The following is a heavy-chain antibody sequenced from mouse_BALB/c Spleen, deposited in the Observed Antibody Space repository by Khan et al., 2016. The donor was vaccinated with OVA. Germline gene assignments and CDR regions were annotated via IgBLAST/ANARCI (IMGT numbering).Heavy chain of an antibody. V-gene: IGHV2-3*01. CDR1: GFSLSSYG. CDR2: IWGDGST. J-gene: IGHJ4*01. Sequence: QVQLKESGPGLVAPSQSLSITCTVSGFSLSSYGVNWVRQPPGKGLEWLGVIWGDGSTNYHSALTSRLSISKDNSKSQVFLKLNSLQSDDTATYYCAKWGDWYAMDYWGQGTSVTVSS. CDR3: AKWGDWYAMDY.